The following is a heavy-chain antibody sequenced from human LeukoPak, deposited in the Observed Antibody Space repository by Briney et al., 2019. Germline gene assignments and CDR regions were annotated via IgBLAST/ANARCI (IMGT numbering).Heavy chain of an antibody. CDR1: GYSISSGYY. CDR3: ARTPYDFWSGYYNY. CDR2: IYHSGST. Sequence: SETLSLTCTVSGYSISSGYYWGWIRQPPGKGLEWIGSIYHSGSTYYNPSLRSRVTISVDTSKNQFSLKLSSVTAADTALYYCARTPYDFWSGYYNYWGQGTLVTVTS. V-gene: IGHV4-38-2*02. J-gene: IGHJ4*02. D-gene: IGHD3-3*01.